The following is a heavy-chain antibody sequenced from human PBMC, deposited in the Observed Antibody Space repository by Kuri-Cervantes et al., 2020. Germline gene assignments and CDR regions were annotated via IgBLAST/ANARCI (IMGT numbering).Heavy chain of an antibody. CDR3: VSRVTMVRGVKGSGYYYGMDV. CDR2: ISYDGSNK. CDR1: GFTFSSYG. V-gene: IGHV3-30*03. D-gene: IGHD3-10*01. J-gene: IGHJ6*02. Sequence: GGSLRLSCAASGFTFSSYGMHWVRQAPGKGLEWVAVISYDGSNKYYADSVKGRFTISRDNSKNTLYLQMNSLRAEDTAVYYCVSRVTMVRGVKGSGYYYGMDVWGQGTTVTVSS.